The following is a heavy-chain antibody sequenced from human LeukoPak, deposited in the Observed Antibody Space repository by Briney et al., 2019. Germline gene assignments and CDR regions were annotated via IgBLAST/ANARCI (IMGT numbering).Heavy chain of an antibody. J-gene: IGHJ6*03. CDR2: INHSGST. V-gene: IGHV4-34*01. CDR1: GGSFSGYY. Sequence: SETLSLTCAVYGGSFSGYYWSWIRQPPGKGLEWIGEINHSGSTNYNPSLKSRVTISVDTSKNQFSLKLSSVTAADTAVYYCARGRGALGSSSLYYMDVWAKGPRSPSP. D-gene: IGHD6-6*01. CDR3: ARGRGALGSSSLYYMDV.